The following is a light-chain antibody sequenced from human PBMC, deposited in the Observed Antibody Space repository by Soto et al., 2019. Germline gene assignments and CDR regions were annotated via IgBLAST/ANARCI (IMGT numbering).Light chain of an antibody. V-gene: IGKV3-15*01. CDR3: QQYNNWPPLT. CDR1: QSVSSN. Sequence: VMTQSPATLSVSTGERATLSCRASQSVSSNLAWYQQKPGQAPRLLIYGASTRATGIPARFSGSGSGTEFTLTISSLQSEDFAVDYCQQYNNWPPLTFGGGTKVEIK. J-gene: IGKJ4*01. CDR2: GAS.